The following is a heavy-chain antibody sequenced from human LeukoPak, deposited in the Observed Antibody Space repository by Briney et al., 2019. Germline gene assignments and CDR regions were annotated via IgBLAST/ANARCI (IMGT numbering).Heavy chain of an antibody. CDR1: GFTFSSYW. V-gene: IGHV3-74*01. D-gene: IGHD5-18*01. CDR3: ARTGYSYGSFDY. Sequence: GGSLRLSCAASGFTFSSYWMHWVRQAPGKGLVWVSRIKGDGSGISYADSVKGRFTISRDNAKNTLYLQMNSLRAEDTAVYYCARTGYSYGSFDYWGQGTLVTVSS. CDR2: IKGDGSGI. J-gene: IGHJ4*02.